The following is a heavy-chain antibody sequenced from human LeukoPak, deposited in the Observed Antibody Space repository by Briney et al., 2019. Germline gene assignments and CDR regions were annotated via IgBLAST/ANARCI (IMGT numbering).Heavy chain of an antibody. J-gene: IGHJ4*02. D-gene: IGHD3-10*01. CDR2: INHSGYT. CDR1: GVSFDDYY. CDR3: TRMTSGHDY. Sequence: PSETLSPTCAVSGVSFDDYYWSWVRQTPGKGLEWIGEINHSGYTNDSPSLKSRVTLSIDTSRKQFSLNLRSVTVADAGIYYCTRMTSGHDYWGQGTLVSVCS. V-gene: IGHV4-34*01.